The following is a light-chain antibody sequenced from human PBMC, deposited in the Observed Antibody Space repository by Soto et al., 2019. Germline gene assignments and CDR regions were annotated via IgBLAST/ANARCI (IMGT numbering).Light chain of an antibody. CDR1: QGFGGW. J-gene: IGKJ4*01. V-gene: IGKV1-12*01. CDR2: DTS. CDR3: QQAKTYPLT. Sequence: DIQMTQSPSSVSASVGDRVTITCRASQGFGGWLGWYQQKPGKAPKLLIFDTSNLHSGVPSRFSGSGSGTDFTLTISSLQPDDFAIYYCQQAKTYPLTFGGGTKVDIK.